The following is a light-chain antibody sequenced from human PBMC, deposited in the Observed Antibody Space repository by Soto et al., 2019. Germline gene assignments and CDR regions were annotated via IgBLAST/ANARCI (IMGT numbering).Light chain of an antibody. CDR2: AAS. J-gene: IGKJ4*01. CDR1: QGIRDD. Sequence: AVQMTQSPSSLSASVGDRVTITCRASQGIRDDLGWYQQKAGKAPKLLIYAASSLQGGVPSRFSGGGSGRDFTLTISSLQPEDLATYYCLQEYNYPRHFSGGTKVDIK. CDR3: LQEYNYPRH. V-gene: IGKV1-6*01.